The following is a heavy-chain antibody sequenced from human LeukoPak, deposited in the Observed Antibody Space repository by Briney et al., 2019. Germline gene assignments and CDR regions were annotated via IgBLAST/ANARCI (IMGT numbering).Heavy chain of an antibody. CDR2: MNPNSGNT. V-gene: IGHV1-8*01. CDR1: GYTFTSYD. CDR3: ASGPGRITMIVGGGDFDY. D-gene: IGHD3-22*01. J-gene: IGHJ4*02. Sequence: ASVRVSCKASGYTFTSYDINWVRQATGQGLEGMGWMNPNSGNTGYAQKFQGRVTMTRNTSISTAYMELSSLRSEDTAVYYCASGPGRITMIVGGGDFDYWGQGTLVTVSS.